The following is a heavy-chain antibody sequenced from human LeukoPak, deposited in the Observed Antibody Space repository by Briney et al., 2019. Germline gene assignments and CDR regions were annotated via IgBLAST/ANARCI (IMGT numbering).Heavy chain of an antibody. V-gene: IGHV3-7*01. CDR3: ARDGGYDFWSGYYQDY. CDR1: GFTFSSYW. J-gene: IGHJ4*02. CDR2: IKQDGSEK. D-gene: IGHD3-3*01. Sequence: GGSLRLSCAASGFTFSSYWMSWVRQAPGKGLEWVANIKQDGSEKYYVDSVKGRFTISRDNSKNTLYLQMNSLRAEDTAVYYCARDGGYDFWSGYYQDYWGQGTLVTVSS.